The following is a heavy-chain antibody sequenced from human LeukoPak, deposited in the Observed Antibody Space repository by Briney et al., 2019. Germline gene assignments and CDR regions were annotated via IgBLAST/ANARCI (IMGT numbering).Heavy chain of an antibody. D-gene: IGHD6-13*01. V-gene: IGHV3-23*01. J-gene: IGHJ6*03. CDR2: ISGSGGST. CDR3: AKVPAAAAATIYYYYMDV. Sequence: GGSLRLSCAASGFTFSSYAMSWVRQAPGKGLEWVSAISGSGGSTYYADSVKGRFTISRDNSKNTLYLQMNSLRAEDTAVYYCAKVPAAAAATIYYYYMDVWGKGTTVTVSS. CDR1: GFTFSSYA.